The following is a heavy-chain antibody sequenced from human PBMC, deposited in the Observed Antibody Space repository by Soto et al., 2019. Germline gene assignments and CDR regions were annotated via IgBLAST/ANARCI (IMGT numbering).Heavy chain of an antibody. CDR2: MNPDSGST. J-gene: IGHJ5*02. D-gene: IGHD6-19*01. Sequence: QVQLVQSGAEVKKPGASVKVSCKPSGYPFTSYHVNWVRQAPGQGLEWMGWMNPDSGSTDYALKFQGRLTMTRNTSMSTADLELRSLTSEDTAIYYCARGRFISKGYDSGWDIAHWDQGNQVIVSS. CDR3: ARGRFISKGYDSGWDIAH. V-gene: IGHV1-8*01. CDR1: GYPFTSYH.